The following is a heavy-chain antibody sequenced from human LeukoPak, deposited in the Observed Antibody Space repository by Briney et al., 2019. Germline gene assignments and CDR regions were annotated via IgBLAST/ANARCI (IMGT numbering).Heavy chain of an antibody. Sequence: QTGGSLRLSCAASGFTFSSYSMNWVRQAPGRGLEWVSYIGSSSSSIYYADSVKARLTISRDNAKNSLYLQMNSLRAEDTAVYDCARDLGLDYWGQGTLVTVS. CDR1: GFTFSSYS. CDR3: ARDLGLDY. V-gene: IGHV3-48*01. D-gene: IGHD1-26*01. J-gene: IGHJ4*02. CDR2: IGSSSSSI.